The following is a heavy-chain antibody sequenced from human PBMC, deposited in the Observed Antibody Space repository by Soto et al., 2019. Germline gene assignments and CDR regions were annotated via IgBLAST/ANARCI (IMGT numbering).Heavy chain of an antibody. CDR1: GYTFTSYG. CDR2: ISAYNGNT. Sequence: ASVKVSCKASGYTFTSYGISWVRQAPGQGLEWMGWISAYNGNTNYAQKLQGRVTMTTDTSTSTAYMELRSLRSDDTAVYYCAREDPYGSGSYYHPPFYYYDGMDVWGQGTTVTVSX. D-gene: IGHD3-10*01. J-gene: IGHJ6*02. CDR3: AREDPYGSGSYYHPPFYYYDGMDV. V-gene: IGHV1-18*04.